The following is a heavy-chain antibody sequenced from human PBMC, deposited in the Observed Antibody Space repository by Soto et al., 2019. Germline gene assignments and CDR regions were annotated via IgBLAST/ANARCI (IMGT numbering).Heavy chain of an antibody. Sequence: GEAVKVSGKGCGCVFTWYWVGWVRQMPGKGLEWMGIIYPGDSDTRYSPSFQGQVTISADKSISTTYLQWSSLKASDTAMYYCARYCSGGSCYRPSYHLHYWGQGALVTAPQ. D-gene: IGHD2-15*01. CDR2: IYPGDSDT. J-gene: IGHJ4*02. V-gene: IGHV5-51*01. CDR1: GCVFTWYW. CDR3: ARYCSGGSCYRPSYHLHY.